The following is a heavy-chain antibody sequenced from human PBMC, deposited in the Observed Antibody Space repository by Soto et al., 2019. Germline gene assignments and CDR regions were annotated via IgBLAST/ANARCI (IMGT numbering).Heavy chain of an antibody. V-gene: IGHV3-23*01. CDR2: ISGSGGST. J-gene: IGHJ4*02. CDR1: GFTFSSYA. Sequence: GGSLRLSCAASGFTFSSYAMSWVRQAPGKGLEWVSAISGSGGSTYYADSVKGRFTISRDNSKNTLYLQMNSLRAEDTAVYYCAKDERVSGYDSGFYLFDYWGQGTLVTVSS. D-gene: IGHD5-12*01. CDR3: AKDERVSGYDSGFYLFDY.